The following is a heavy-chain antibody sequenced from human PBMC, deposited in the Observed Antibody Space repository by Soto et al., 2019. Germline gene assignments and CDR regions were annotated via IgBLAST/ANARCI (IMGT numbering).Heavy chain of an antibody. CDR3: AREGARFLKPRPPGYYGMDV. Sequence: SETLSLTCTVSGGSISSGDYYWSWISQPPGKGLGGIGYIYYSGSTYYNPSLKSRVTIAVDTSKNQFSLKLSSVTAADTAVYYCAREGARFLKPRPPGYYGMDVWGQGTTVTVSS. V-gene: IGHV4-30-4*01. D-gene: IGHD3-3*01. CDR1: GGSISSGDYY. CDR2: IYYSGST. J-gene: IGHJ6*02.